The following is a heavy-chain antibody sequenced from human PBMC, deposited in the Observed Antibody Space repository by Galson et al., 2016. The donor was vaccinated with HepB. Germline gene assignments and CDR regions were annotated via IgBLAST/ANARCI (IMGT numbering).Heavy chain of an antibody. D-gene: IGHD6-6*01. J-gene: IGHJ4*02. Sequence: TLSLTCTVSGGSISSGGYYWTWIRQHPGKGLEWIGYIYYSGSTYYNPSLKSRVTMSVDTSKNQLSLKLSSVTAADTAVYYCAREDMQLRPLWGQGTLVTVSS. V-gene: IGHV4-31*03. CDR2: IYYSGST. CDR1: GGSISSGGYY. CDR3: AREDMQLRPL.